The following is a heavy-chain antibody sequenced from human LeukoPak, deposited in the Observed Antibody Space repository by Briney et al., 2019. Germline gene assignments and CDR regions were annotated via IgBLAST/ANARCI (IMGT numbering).Heavy chain of an antibody. V-gene: IGHV3-7*03. CDR1: GFTFSSYW. J-gene: IGHJ4*02. Sequence: GGSLRLSCAASGFTFSSYWMSWVRQAPGKGLEWVANIKQDGSEKYYVDSVKGRFTISRDNAKKSLYLQMDSLRAEDTAVYYCAKDQGQLLPIDYWGQGTLVTVSS. D-gene: IGHD6-6*01. CDR2: IKQDGSEK. CDR3: AKDQGQLLPIDY.